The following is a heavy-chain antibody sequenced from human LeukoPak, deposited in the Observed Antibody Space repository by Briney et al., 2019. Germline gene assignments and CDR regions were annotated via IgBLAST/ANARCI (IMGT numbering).Heavy chain of an antibody. V-gene: IGHV3-30*04. CDR2: ISYDGSNK. J-gene: IGHJ1*01. Sequence: PGGSLRLSCAASGFTFSSYAMHWVRQAPGKGLEWVAVISYDGSNKYYADSVKGRFTISRDNSKNTLYLQMNSLRAEDTAVYYCARSGPTVTFPVFQHWGQGTLVTVSS. CDR1: GFTFSSYA. D-gene: IGHD4-17*01. CDR3: ARSGPTVTFPVFQH.